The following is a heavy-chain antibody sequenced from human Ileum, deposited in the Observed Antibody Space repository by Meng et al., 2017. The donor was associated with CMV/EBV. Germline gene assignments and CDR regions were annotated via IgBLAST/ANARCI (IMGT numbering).Heavy chain of an antibody. CDR3: ARGGGKPQPFFDWLLYPADYYYYGMDV. J-gene: IGHJ6*02. CDR2: IKQDGSEK. D-gene: IGHD3/OR15-3a*01. CDR1: GFTFSSYW. Sequence: GESLKISCAASGFTFSSYWMSWVRQAPGKGLEWVANIKQDGSEKYYVDSVKGRFTISRDNAKNSLYLQMNSLRAEDTAVYYCARGGGKPQPFFDWLLYPADYYYYGMDVWGQGTTVTVSS. V-gene: IGHV3-7*01.